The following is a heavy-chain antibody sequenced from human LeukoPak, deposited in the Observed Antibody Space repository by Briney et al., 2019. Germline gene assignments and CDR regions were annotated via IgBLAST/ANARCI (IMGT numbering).Heavy chain of an antibody. CDR3: ARAATMVRGVIRYYYYYGMDV. D-gene: IGHD3-10*01. CDR1: GYTFTSYD. J-gene: IGHJ6*02. V-gene: IGHV1-8*01. Sequence: ASVKVSCKASGYTFTSYDINWVRQATGQGLEWMGWMNPNRGNTGYAQKFQGRVTMTRNTSISTAYMELSSLRSEDTAVYYCARAATMVRGVIRYYYYYGMDVWGQATTVTVSS. CDR2: MNPNRGNT.